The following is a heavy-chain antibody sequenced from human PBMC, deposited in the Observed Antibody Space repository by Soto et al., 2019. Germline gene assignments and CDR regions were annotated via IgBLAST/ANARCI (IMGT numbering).Heavy chain of an antibody. CDR2: FDPEDGET. D-gene: IGHD4-4*01. CDR1: GYTLTELS. CDR3: ATGFRGLLQSPTYYFDY. Sequence: ASVKVSCKVSGYTLTELSMHWVRQAPGKGLEWMGGFDPEDGETIYAQKFQGRVTMTEDTSTDTAYMELSSLRSEDTAVYYCATGFRGLLQSPTYYFDYWGQGTLVTVSS. J-gene: IGHJ4*02. V-gene: IGHV1-24*01.